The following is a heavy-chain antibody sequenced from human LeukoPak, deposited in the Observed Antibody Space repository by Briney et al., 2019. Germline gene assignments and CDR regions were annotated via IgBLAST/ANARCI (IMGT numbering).Heavy chain of an antibody. CDR3: ATLGRVDWLPIDY. V-gene: IGHV1-24*01. CDR2: FDPEDGET. Sequence: VASVKVSCKVSGYTLTELSMHWVRQAPGKGLEWMGGFDPEDGETIYAQKFQGRVTMTEDTSTDTAYMELSSLRSEDTAVYYCATLGRVDWLPIDYWGQGTLVTVSS. D-gene: IGHD3-9*01. CDR1: GYTLTELS. J-gene: IGHJ4*02.